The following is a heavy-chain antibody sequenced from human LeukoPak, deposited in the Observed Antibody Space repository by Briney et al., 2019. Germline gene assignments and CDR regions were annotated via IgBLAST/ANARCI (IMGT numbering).Heavy chain of an antibody. CDR3: ARASAGGFGELSD. CDR2: IYSGGST. Sequence: GGSLRLSCAASGFTVSSNYMSWGRQAPGKGLEWVSVIYSGGSTYYADSVKGRFTTSRHNSKNTLYLQMNSLRAEDTAVYYCARASAGGFGELSDWGQGTLVTVSS. D-gene: IGHD3-10*01. V-gene: IGHV3-53*04. J-gene: IGHJ4*02. CDR1: GFTVSSNY.